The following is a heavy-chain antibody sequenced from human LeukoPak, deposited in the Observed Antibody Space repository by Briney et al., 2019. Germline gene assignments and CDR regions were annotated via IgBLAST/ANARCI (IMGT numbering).Heavy chain of an antibody. CDR3: ARDDYGVRDWYFDL. CDR2: IIPIFGTA. J-gene: IGHJ2*01. CDR1: GGTFSSYA. D-gene: IGHD4-17*01. Sequence: SVKVSCKASGGTFSSYAISWVRQAPGQGLEWMGGIIPIFGTANYAQKFQGRVTITTDESTSTAYMELSSLRSEDTAVYYCARDDYGVRDWYFDLWGRGTLVTVSS. V-gene: IGHV1-69*05.